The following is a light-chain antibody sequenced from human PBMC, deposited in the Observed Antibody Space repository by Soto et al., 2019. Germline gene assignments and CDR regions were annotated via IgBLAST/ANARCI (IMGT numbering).Light chain of an antibody. Sequence: QSALTQPASVSGSPRLSITLSCTGTSSDIGGYDYVSWYQRHPGKAPKLIIYDVNNRPSGVSNRFSGSKSGNTASLTISGLQAEDEADYYCTSYASGSSHVVFGGGTKVTVL. CDR3: TSYASGSSHVV. V-gene: IGLV2-14*01. J-gene: IGLJ2*01. CDR2: DVN. CDR1: SSDIGGYDY.